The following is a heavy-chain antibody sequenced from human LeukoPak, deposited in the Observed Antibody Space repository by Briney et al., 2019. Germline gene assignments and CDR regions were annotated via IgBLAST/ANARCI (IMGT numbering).Heavy chain of an antibody. J-gene: IGHJ4*02. Sequence: ASVNVSCKGSGYTFTSYGISWVGQAPGQGLEWMGWISAYNGNTNYAQKLQGRVTMTTDTSTSTAYMELRSLRSDDTAVYYCARDDRADCGGDCSNYYFDYWGQGTLVTVSS. CDR3: ARDDRADCGGDCSNYYFDY. V-gene: IGHV1-18*01. CDR1: GYTFTSYG. D-gene: IGHD2-21*02. CDR2: ISAYNGNT.